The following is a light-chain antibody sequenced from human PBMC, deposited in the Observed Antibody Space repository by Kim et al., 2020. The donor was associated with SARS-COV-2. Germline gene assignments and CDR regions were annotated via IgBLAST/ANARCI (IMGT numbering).Light chain of an antibody. CDR2: GAS. V-gene: IGKV3-15*01. CDR1: QSVGSY. CDR3: QQYHNWPQLT. Sequence: DIVLTQSPASLSVSPGERVTLTCRASQSVGSYIAWYQQKPGQAPTLLIYGASARATGLPARFSGSGSGTEFTLTITSLQSEDFAVYYFQQYHNWPQLTLGGGTKVDIK. J-gene: IGKJ4*01.